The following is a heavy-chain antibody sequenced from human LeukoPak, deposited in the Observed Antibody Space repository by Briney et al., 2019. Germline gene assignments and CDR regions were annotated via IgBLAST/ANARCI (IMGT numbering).Heavy chain of an antibody. J-gene: IGHJ4*02. CDR3: ATRDAGDYPYFDY. CDR1: GFSFSIYA. Sequence: GGSLSLSCAPSGFSFSIYAMRCVRQAPGKGLEWVSAISGSGGSTYYADSVKGRFTISRDKSKNMLYLQMNSLRADDDAAYFCATRDAGDYPYFDYWGQGTLVTASS. V-gene: IGHV3-23*01. D-gene: IGHD4-17*01. CDR2: ISGSGGST.